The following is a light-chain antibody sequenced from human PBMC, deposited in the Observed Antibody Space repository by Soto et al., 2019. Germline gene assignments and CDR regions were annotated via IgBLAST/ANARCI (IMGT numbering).Light chain of an antibody. CDR3: SSYAGSAWV. V-gene: IGLV2-8*01. Sequence: QSALTQPPSASGSPGQSVTISCTGTSRDVGGYNYVSWYQQHPGKAPKVVMYEVTKRPSGVPDRFSGSKSGNTASLTVSGLQTEDEADYYCSSYAGSAWVFGGGTKLTVL. CDR1: SRDVGGYNY. J-gene: IGLJ3*02. CDR2: EVT.